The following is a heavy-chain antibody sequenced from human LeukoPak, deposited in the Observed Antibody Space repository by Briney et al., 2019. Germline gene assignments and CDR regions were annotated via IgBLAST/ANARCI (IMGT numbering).Heavy chain of an antibody. V-gene: IGHV4-4*07. D-gene: IGHD5-12*01. CDR2: IYTSGST. CDR1: GGSISSYY. J-gene: IGHJ6*03. CDR3: ARSGYDRYYYYMDV. Sequence: SETLSLTCTVSGGSISSYYWSWIRQPAGKGLEWIGRIYTSGSTNYNPPLKSRVTMSVDTSKNQFSLKLSSVTAADTAVYYCARSGYDRYYYYMDVWGKGTTVTVSS.